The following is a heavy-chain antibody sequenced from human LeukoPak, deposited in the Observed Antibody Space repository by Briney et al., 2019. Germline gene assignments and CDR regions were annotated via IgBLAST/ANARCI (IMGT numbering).Heavy chain of an antibody. V-gene: IGHV3-7*01. J-gene: IGHJ4*02. CDR3: ARDTFRGDLDS. D-gene: IGHD2/OR15-2a*01. Sequence: GGSLRLSCEASEFIFSNYWMSWVRQAPGRGLEWVANIKEDGGDKYYVDSVKGRFTISRDSAKRSLYLQMSSLRAEDTAVYYCARDTFRGDLDSWGQGTLVTVSS. CDR2: IKEDGGDK. CDR1: EFIFSNYW.